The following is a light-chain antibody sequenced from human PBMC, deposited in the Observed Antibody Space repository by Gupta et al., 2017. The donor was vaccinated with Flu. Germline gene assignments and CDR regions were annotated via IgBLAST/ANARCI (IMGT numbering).Light chain of an antibody. CDR1: EGLVFVDGYTY. V-gene: IGKV2-30*01. CDR2: KVS. Sequence: PQSPLSLPVTLRQTASISCKSSEGLVFVDGYTYLHWVHQRPGQSPRRLIYKVSNRDYGVPDRFSGSGSGTEFTLKISRVEADDVGTYYCMHDVRWPWTFGQGTKVEI. CDR3: MHDVRWPWT. J-gene: IGKJ1*01.